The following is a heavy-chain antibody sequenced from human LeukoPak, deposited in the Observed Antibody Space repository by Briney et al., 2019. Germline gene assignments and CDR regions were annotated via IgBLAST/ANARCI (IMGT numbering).Heavy chain of an antibody. V-gene: IGHV4-59*01. J-gene: IGHJ4*02. Sequence: PSETLSLTCTVSGGSISSCYWSWIRQPPGKGLEWIGYIYYSGSTNYNPSLKSRVTISVDTSKNQFSLKLSSVTAADTAVYYCASWGAGTAYYFDYWGQGTLVTVSS. CDR3: ASWGAGTAYYFDY. CDR1: GGSISSCY. CDR2: IYYSGST. D-gene: IGHD1-1*01.